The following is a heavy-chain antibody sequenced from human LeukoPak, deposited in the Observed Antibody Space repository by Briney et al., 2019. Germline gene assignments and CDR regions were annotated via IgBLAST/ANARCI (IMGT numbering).Heavy chain of an antibody. Sequence: SETLSLTCAVSGGSISGSNWWGWVRPPPGKGLEWIGEIYHSGRTIYNPSLQSRVTMSLDKSKSQFSLRLSSVTAADTAVYYCATYSGNDYDAFHIWGQGTMVTVSS. V-gene: IGHV4-4*02. CDR1: GGSISGSNW. J-gene: IGHJ3*02. CDR2: IYHSGRT. D-gene: IGHD5-12*01. CDR3: ATYSGNDYDAFHI.